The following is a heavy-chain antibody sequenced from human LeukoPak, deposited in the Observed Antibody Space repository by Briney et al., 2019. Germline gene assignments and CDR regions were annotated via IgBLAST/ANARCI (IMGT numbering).Heavy chain of an antibody. CDR1: GCGFTSYW. D-gene: IGHD2-2*01. CDR3: ASRRYCSSTSCYRSAFDI. Sequence: GAPLQISCKGSGCGFTSYWIGWVRQMPGKGLEWMGIIYPGDSDTRYSPSFQGQVTISADKSISTAYLQWSSLKASDTAMYYCASRRYCSSTSCYRSAFDIWGQGTMVTVSS. J-gene: IGHJ3*02. V-gene: IGHV5-51*01. CDR2: IYPGDSDT.